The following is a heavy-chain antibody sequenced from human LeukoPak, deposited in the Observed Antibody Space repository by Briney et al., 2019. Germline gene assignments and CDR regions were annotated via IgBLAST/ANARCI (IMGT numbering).Heavy chain of an antibody. CDR1: GGSFSGYC. V-gene: IGHV4-34*01. J-gene: IGHJ4*02. D-gene: IGHD4-11*01. Sequence: SETLSLTCAVYGGSFSGYCWSWIRQPPGKGLEWIGEINDSGSTNYNPSLKSRVSISADTSKSQFSLKLSSVTAADTAVYYCARDLQYHYWGQGTLVTVSS. CDR3: ARDLQYHY. CDR2: INDSGST.